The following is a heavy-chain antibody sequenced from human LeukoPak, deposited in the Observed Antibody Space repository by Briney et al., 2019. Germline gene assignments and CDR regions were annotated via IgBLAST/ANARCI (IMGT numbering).Heavy chain of an antibody. CDR1: GVSISGNY. J-gene: IGHJ6*03. D-gene: IGHD3-22*01. CDR3: TRAASSGPLFTYHMDA. V-gene: IGHV4-59*01. Sequence: SETLSLTCTVSGVSISGNYWSWIRQPPGKGLEWIGYIFYTGSTNYNPSLQSRVTILLDTSKNQFSLKLSSVSAADTAVYYCTRAASSGPLFTYHMDAWGKGTTVTVSS. CDR2: IFYTGST.